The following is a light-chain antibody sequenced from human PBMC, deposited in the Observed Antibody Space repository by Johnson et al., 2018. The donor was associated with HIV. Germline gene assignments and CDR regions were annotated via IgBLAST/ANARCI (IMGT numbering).Light chain of an antibody. CDR3: GTWDSSLSGYV. CDR1: SSNIGNNF. V-gene: IGLV1-51*01. J-gene: IGLJ1*01. Sequence: QPVLTQPPSVSAAPGQKVTISCSGSSSNIGNNFVSWYQHLPGTAPKLLVYDNSKRPSGIPDRFSATKSGTSATLGITGLQTGDEADYYCGTWDSSLSGYVFGTGTKVTVL. CDR2: DNS.